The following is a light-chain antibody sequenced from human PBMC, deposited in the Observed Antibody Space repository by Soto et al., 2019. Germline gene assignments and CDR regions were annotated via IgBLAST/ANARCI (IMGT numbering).Light chain of an antibody. J-gene: IGLJ2*01. V-gene: IGLV2-14*03. CDR2: NVN. CDR1: TSDVDGYNY. CDR3: SSYTSSITQVL. Sequence: QSALTQPASVSGSPGQSSTISCTGATSDVDGYNYVSWYQHHPGEALKLIIYNVNDRPSGVSDRFSASKSGNTASLTISGLQAEDEGDYYCSSYTSSITQVLFGGGTKLTVL.